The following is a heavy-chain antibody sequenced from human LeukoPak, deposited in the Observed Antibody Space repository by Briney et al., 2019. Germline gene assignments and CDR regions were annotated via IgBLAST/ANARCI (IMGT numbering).Heavy chain of an antibody. D-gene: IGHD6-6*01. V-gene: IGHV1-46*01. CDR2: INPSGGST. CDR3: ARDLEYIDY. Sequence: ASVKVSCKASGYTFTTFTDYYIHWVRQAPGQGLEWMGIINPSGGSTSYAQKFQGRVTMTRDTSTSTVYMELSSLRSEDTAVYYCARDLEYIDYWGQGTLVTVSS. J-gene: IGHJ4*02. CDR1: GYTFTTFTDYY.